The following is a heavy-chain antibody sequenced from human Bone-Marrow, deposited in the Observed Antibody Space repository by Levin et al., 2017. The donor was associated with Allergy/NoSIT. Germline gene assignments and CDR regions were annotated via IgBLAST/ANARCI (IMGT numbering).Heavy chain of an antibody. CDR2: ISYDGSNK. CDR3: ARALAVAGSAFDI. CDR1: GFTFSSYA. Sequence: PSGGSLRLSCAASGFTFSSYAMHWVRQAPGKGLEWVAVISYDGSNKYYADSVKGRFTISRDNSKNTLYLQMNSLRAEDTAVYYCARALAVAGSAFDIWGQGTMVTVSS. V-gene: IGHV3-30-3*01. J-gene: IGHJ3*02. D-gene: IGHD6-19*01.